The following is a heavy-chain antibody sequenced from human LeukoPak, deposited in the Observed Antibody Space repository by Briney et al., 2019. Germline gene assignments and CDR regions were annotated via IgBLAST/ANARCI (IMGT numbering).Heavy chain of an antibody. V-gene: IGHV4-30-2*01. D-gene: IGHD4-17*01. CDR2: IYHSGST. CDR3: ARSYGDLRMDV. Sequence: PSETLSLTCAVSGGSISSGGYSWSWIRQPPGKGLEWIGYIYHSGSTYYNPSLKSRVTISVDRSRNQFSLKLSSVTAADTAVYYCARSYGDLRMDVWGQGTTVTVSS. CDR1: GGSISSGGYS. J-gene: IGHJ6*02.